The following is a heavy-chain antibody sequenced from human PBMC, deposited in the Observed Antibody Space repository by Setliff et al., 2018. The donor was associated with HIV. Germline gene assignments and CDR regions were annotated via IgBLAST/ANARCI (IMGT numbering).Heavy chain of an antibody. J-gene: IGHJ4*02. V-gene: IGHV3-23*01. CDR3: AKQMKSMGPYDGFDY. D-gene: IGHD3-22*01. CDR2: MSGSGVST. CDR1: GFTFRSYA. Sequence: GGSLRLSCAASGFTFRSYAMSWVRQAPGKGLEWVSVMSGSGVSTHYVDSVKGRFTISRDNSKNTLYLQMNTLRAEDTAIYYCAKQMKSMGPYDGFDYWGQGILVTVSS.